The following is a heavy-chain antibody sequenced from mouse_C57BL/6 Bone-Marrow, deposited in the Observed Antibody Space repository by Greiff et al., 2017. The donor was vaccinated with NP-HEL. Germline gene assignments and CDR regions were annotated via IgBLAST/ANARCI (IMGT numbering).Heavy chain of an antibody. J-gene: IGHJ4*01. CDR3: ARSVYYGSSYYYAMDY. CDR1: GYTFTSYT. V-gene: IGHV1-4*01. CDR2: INPSSGYT. Sequence: LVESGAELARPGASVKMSCKASGYTFTSYTMHWVKQRPGQGLEWIGYINPSSGYTKYNQKFKDKATLTADKSSSTAYMQLSSLTSEDSAVYYWARSVYYGSSYYYAMDYWGQGTSVTVSS. D-gene: IGHD1-1*01.